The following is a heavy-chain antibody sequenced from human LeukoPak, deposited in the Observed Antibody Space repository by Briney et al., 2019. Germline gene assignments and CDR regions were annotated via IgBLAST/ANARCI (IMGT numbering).Heavy chain of an antibody. CDR2: IGASGDT. Sequence: GGSLRLSCAASGLTFSSYDMHWIRQAPGKGLEWVSSIGASGDTYYSGSVKGRFTISRDNAKNSLYLQMNSLRAEGTAVYHCATGGLYSSGDYWGQGTLVTVSS. CDR1: GLTFSSYD. V-gene: IGHV3-13*01. D-gene: IGHD6-19*01. CDR3: ATGGLYSSGDY. J-gene: IGHJ4*02.